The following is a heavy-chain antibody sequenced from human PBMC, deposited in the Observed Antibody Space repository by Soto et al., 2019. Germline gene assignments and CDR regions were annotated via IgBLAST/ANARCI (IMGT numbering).Heavy chain of an antibody. CDR3: ARPYDSSQSPRFDY. CDR2: ISPYNGKT. CDR1: GYSFTTYG. V-gene: IGHV1-18*01. J-gene: IGHJ4*02. Sequence: ASVKVSCKASGYSFTTYGIFWVRQAPGKGLEWMGWISPYNGKTNYAQNLQGRVSMTTDTSTTTAYMELRSLRSDDTAVYYCARPYDSSQSPRFDYWGQGTLVTVSS. D-gene: IGHD3-22*01.